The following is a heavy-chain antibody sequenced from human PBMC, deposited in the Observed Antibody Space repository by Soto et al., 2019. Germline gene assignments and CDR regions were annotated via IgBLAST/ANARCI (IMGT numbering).Heavy chain of an antibody. CDR1: GGSISSSSYY. CDR3: ARLLLWFGELDEYYFDY. CDR2: IYYSGST. Sequence: SETLSLTCTVSGGSISSSSYYWGWIRQPPGKGLEWIGSIYYSGSTYYNPSLKSRVTISVDTSKNQFSLKLSSVTAADTAVYYCARLLLWFGELDEYYFDYWGQGTLVTVSA. V-gene: IGHV4-39*01. D-gene: IGHD3-10*01. J-gene: IGHJ4*02.